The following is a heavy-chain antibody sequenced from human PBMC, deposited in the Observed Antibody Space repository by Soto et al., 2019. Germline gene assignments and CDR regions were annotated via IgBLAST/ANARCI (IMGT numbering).Heavy chain of an antibody. J-gene: IGHJ4*02. V-gene: IGHV3-23*01. CDR3: AKARGNMAVYYFDY. CDR1: GFTFSSYA. Sequence: GRSLRLSCAASGFTFSSYAMSWVRQAPGKGLEWVSAISGSGGSTYYADSVKGRFTISRDNSKNTLYLQMNNLRAEDTAVYYCAKARGNMAVYYFDYSGQGTLVTVSS. D-gene: IGHD3-10*01. CDR2: ISGSGGST.